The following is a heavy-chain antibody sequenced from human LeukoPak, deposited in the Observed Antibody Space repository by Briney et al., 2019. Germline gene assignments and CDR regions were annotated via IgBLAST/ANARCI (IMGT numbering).Heavy chain of an antibody. CDR3: ARTGCDFWSGLYYYGMDV. CDR1: GYTFTSYG. V-gene: IGHV1-18*01. J-gene: IGHJ6*02. Sequence: GASVKVSCKASGYTFTSYGISWVRQAPGQGLEWMGWISAYNGNTNYAQKLQGRVTMTTDTSTSTAYMELRSLRSDDTAVYYCARTGCDFWSGLYYYGMDVWGQGTTVTVSS. CDR2: ISAYNGNT. D-gene: IGHD3-3*01.